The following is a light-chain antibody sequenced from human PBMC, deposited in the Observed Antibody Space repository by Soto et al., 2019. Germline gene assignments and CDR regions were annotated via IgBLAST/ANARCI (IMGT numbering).Light chain of an antibody. CDR3: SSYTSSSTLI. Sequence: QSVLTQPASVSGSPGQSITISCTGTSSDVGAYNYVSWYQQHPGKAPKVMIYDVNNRPSGVSNRFSGSKSANTASLTISGLQAEDEADYYCSSYTSSSTLIFGGGTELTLL. CDR2: DVN. J-gene: IGLJ2*01. CDR1: SSDVGAYNY. V-gene: IGLV2-14*03.